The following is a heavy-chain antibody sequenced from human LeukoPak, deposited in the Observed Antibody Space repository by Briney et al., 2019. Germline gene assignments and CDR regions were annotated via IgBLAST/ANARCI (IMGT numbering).Heavy chain of an antibody. CDR1: GFTFSNAW. D-gene: IGHD5-18*01. CDR2: ISSSNSYI. J-gene: IGHJ4*02. V-gene: IGHV3-21*01. CDR3: AREGERGYSYGSSPFDY. Sequence: PGGSLRLSCAASGFTFSNAWMSWVRQAPGKGLEWVSSISSSNSYIYYADSVKGRFTISRDNAKNSLYLQMNSLRAEDTAVYYCAREGERGYSYGSSPFDYWGQGTLVTVSS.